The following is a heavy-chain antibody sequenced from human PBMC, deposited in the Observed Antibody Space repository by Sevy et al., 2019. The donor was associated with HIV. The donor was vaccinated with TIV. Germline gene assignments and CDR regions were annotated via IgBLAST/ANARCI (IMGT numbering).Heavy chain of an antibody. Sequence: GGSLRLSCAASGFIFNTYSFNWVRQAPGKGLEWVAFISSSGNYKHYPDSLKDRFTVSRDNANNVVFLQIDSLRAEDTAVYYCAKDMYCSAGSCYHYYYYVMDVWSQGTTVTVSS. CDR3: AKDMYCSAGSCYHYYYYVMDV. CDR2: ISSSGNYK. D-gene: IGHD2-15*01. V-gene: IGHV3-21*04. J-gene: IGHJ6*02. CDR1: GFIFNTYS.